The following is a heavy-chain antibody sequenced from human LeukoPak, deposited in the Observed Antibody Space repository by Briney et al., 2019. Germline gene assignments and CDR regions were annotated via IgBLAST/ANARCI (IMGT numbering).Heavy chain of an antibody. V-gene: IGHV1-18*01. Sequence: ASVKVSCKASGYTFTSYGISWVRHAPGQGLEWMGWISAYNGNTNYAQKLQGRVTMTTDTSTSTAYMELRSLRSDDTAVYYCARDIRYFDWLLIPKPKIDYWGQGTLVTVSS. CDR3: ARDIRYFDWLLIPKPKIDY. CDR2: ISAYNGNT. D-gene: IGHD3-9*01. J-gene: IGHJ4*02. CDR1: GYTFTSYG.